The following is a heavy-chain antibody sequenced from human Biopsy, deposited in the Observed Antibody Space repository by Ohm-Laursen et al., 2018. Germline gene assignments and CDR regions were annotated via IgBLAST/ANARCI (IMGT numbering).Heavy chain of an antibody. CDR1: GYTFAGYY. V-gene: IGHV1-2*02. J-gene: IGHJ6*02. CDR2: INPTSGNA. D-gene: IGHD3-9*01. Sequence: ASVKVSCKASGYTFAGYYLHWVRQAPGHGFEWMGWINPTSGNANYVQSFQGRLTVTRDTSISTAYMELTSLTFDDTAIYYCARVPAYPSIDGYYGLDLWGQGTTVIVSS. CDR3: ARVPAYPSIDGYYGLDL.